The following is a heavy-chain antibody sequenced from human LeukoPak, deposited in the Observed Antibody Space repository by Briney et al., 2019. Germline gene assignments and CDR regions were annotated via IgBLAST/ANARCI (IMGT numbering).Heavy chain of an antibody. D-gene: IGHD3-3*01. CDR2: INPSGGST. Sequence: ASVKVSCKASGYAFTSYYMHWVRQAPGQGLEWMGIINPSGGSTSYAQKFQGRVIMTRDTSTSTVYMALSSLRSEDTAVYYCARGVLEWSSDYYYYYMDVWGKGTTVTVSS. V-gene: IGHV1-46*03. J-gene: IGHJ6*03. CDR3: ARGVLEWSSDYYYYYMDV. CDR1: GYAFTSYY.